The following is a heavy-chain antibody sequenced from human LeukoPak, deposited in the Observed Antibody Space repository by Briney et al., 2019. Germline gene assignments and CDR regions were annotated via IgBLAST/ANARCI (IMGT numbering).Heavy chain of an antibody. D-gene: IGHD6-13*01. CDR1: GFSFNSDW. V-gene: IGHV3-7*03. J-gene: IGHJ4*02. Sequence: TGGSLRLSCAASGFSFNSDWMDWVRQAPGKGLEWVANIKHDESEKNYLDSVKGRFTISRDNSKNTLYLQMNSLRAEDTAVYYCARGGSSSWYLDYWGQGTLVTVSS. CDR3: ARGGSSSWYLDY. CDR2: IKHDESEK.